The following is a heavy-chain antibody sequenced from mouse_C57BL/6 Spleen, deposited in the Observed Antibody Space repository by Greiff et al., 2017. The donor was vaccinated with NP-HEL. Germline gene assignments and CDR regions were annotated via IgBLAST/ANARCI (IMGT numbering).Heavy chain of an antibody. D-gene: IGHD1-1*01. V-gene: IGHV1-15*01. J-gene: IGHJ2*01. Sequence: VQLQQSGAELVRPGASVTLSCKASGYTFTDYEMHWVKQTPVHGLEWIGAIDPETGGTAYNQKFKGKAILTADKSSSTAYMELRSLTSEDSAVYYCTRSLCTTTGGNFFDYWGQGTTLTVSS. CDR1: GYTFTDYE. CDR2: IDPETGGT. CDR3: TRSLCTTTGGNFFDY.